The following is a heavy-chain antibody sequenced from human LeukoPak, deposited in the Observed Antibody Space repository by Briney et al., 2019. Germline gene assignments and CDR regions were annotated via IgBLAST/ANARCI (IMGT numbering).Heavy chain of an antibody. J-gene: IGHJ5*02. CDR1: GGSISSYY. CDR3: ARASRPSNSWFDP. V-gene: IGHV4-59*08. D-gene: IGHD6-6*01. CDR2: IHERGST. Sequence: SETLSLTCTVSGGSISSYYWSWIRQPPGKGLEWIGSIHERGSTFYNPSLKSRVTISIDTSKNQFSLNVNSVTAADTAVYYCARASRPSNSWFDPWGQGTVVTVSS.